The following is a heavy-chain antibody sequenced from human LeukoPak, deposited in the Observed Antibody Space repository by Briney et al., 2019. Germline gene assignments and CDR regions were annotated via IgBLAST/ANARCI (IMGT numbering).Heavy chain of an antibody. D-gene: IGHD6-13*01. CDR3: AKDGGPDSSSWYDY. V-gene: IGHV3-23*01. CDR1: GFTFSSYA. CDR2: ISGSGGST. Sequence: GGSLRLSCAASGFTFSSYAMSWVRQAPGKGLEWVSAISGSGGSTYYADSVKGRFTISRDNSKNTLYLQMNSLRAEDTAVYYCAKDGGPDSSSWYDYWGQGTLVTVSS. J-gene: IGHJ4*02.